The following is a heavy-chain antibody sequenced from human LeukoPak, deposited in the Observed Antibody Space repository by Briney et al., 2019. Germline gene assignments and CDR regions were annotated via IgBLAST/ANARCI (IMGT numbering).Heavy chain of an antibody. V-gene: IGHV3-30*02. CDR2: VHHDENTK. Sequence: GGSLRLSCPASGFAFSAYNMHWVRQAPGKGLEWVAFVHHDENTKSPADSVKGRFTVSRDNPKRTVWLQMNSLRPDDTGIYYCAKDLGGYTYVIDYWGQGALVTVSS. CDR1: GFAFSAYN. D-gene: IGHD5-18*01. CDR3: AKDLGGYTYVIDY. J-gene: IGHJ4*02.